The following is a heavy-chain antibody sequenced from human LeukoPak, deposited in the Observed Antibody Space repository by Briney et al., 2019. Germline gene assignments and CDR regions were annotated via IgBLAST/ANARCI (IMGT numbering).Heavy chain of an antibody. J-gene: IGHJ1*01. CDR1: GFTFSRHW. CDR3: AESTTG. Sequence: GGSLRLSCATSGFTFSRHWMSWVRQAPGKGLEWVANINQDGSGKYYVDSVKGRFTISRDNAKNSLYLQMNSLRSEDTAIYYCAESTTGWGQGTLVTVSS. V-gene: IGHV3-7*01. CDR2: INQDGSGK. D-gene: IGHD2/OR15-2a*01.